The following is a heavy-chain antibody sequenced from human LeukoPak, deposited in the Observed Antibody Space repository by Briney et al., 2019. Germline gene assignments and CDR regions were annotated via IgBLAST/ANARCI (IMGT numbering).Heavy chain of an antibody. J-gene: IGHJ6*03. V-gene: IGHV4-59*08. D-gene: IGHD6-6*01. Sequence: SETLSLTCTVSGGSISSYYWSWIRQPPGKGLEWIGYIYYSGSTNYNPSLKSRATISVDTSKNQFSLKLSSVTAADTAVYYCARIAARPINYYYYYYMDVWGKGTTVTVSS. CDR2: IYYSGST. CDR3: ARIAARPINYYYYYYMDV. CDR1: GGSISSYY.